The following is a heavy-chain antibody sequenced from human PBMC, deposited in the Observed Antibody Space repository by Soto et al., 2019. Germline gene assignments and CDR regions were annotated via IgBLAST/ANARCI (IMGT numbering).Heavy chain of an antibody. CDR3: ASPTVTPHYGMDV. D-gene: IGHD4-17*01. Sequence: QVQLVESGGGLVKPGGSLRLSCAASGFTFSDYYMSWIRQAPGKGLEWVSYISSSGSTIYYADSVTGRFTISRDTAKNPLYLQMNSLRAEDTAVYYCASPTVTPHYGMDVWGQGTTVTVSS. CDR2: ISSSGSTI. J-gene: IGHJ6*02. V-gene: IGHV3-11*01. CDR1: GFTFSDYY.